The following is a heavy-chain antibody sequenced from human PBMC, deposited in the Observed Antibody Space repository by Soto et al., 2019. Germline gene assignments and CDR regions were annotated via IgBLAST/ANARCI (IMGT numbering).Heavy chain of an antibody. D-gene: IGHD2-2*01. V-gene: IGHV1-24*01. Sequence: GASVKVSCKVSGYTLTELSMHWVRQAPGKGLEWMGGFDPEDGETIYAQKFQGRVTMTEDTSTDTAYMELSSLRSEDTAVYYCARGLQDIVLVPAAKVYYYYYGMDVWGQGTTVTVSS. CDR1: GYTLTELS. CDR3: ARGLQDIVLVPAAKVYYYYYGMDV. CDR2: FDPEDGET. J-gene: IGHJ6*02.